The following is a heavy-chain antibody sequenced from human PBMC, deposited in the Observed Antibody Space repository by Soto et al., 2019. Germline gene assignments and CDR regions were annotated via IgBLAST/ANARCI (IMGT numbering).Heavy chain of an antibody. D-gene: IGHD6-13*01. CDR2: IIPIFGTA. CDR3: ARSLAAGQAFDAFDI. Sequence: QVQLVQSGAEVKKPGSSVKVSCKASGGTFSSYAISWVRQAPGQGLEWMGGIIPIFGTANCAQKFQGRVTITSDESTSTAYMELSSRRSEDTAVYYCARSLAAGQAFDAFDIWGQGTMVTVSS. J-gene: IGHJ3*02. CDR1: GGTFSSYA. V-gene: IGHV1-69*01.